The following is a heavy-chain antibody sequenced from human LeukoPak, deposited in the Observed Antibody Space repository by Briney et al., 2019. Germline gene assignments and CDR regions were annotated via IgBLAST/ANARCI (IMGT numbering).Heavy chain of an antibody. CDR2: INHSGST. CDR1: GGSFSGYY. CDR3: ASQVYRGRYFDY. Sequence: SETLSLTCAVYGGSFSGYYWSWIRQPPGKGLEWIGEINHSGSTNYNPSLKSRVTISVDTSKNQFSLKLSSVTAADTAVYYCASQVYRGRYFDYWGQGTLVTVSS. J-gene: IGHJ4*02. V-gene: IGHV4-34*01. D-gene: IGHD3-10*01.